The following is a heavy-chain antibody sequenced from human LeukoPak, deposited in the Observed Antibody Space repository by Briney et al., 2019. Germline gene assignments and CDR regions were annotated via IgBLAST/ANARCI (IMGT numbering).Heavy chain of an antibody. J-gene: IGHJ4*02. CDR3: ARTGIAVAGTSTFDY. V-gene: IGHV1-18*01. CDR1: GDTFTSYG. CDR2: ISAYNGNT. Sequence: ASVKVSCKASGDTFTSYGISWVRQAPGQGLEWMGWISAYNGNTNYAQKLQGRVTMTTDTSTSTAYMELRSLRSDDTAVYYCARTGIAVAGTSTFDYWGQGTLVTVSS. D-gene: IGHD6-19*01.